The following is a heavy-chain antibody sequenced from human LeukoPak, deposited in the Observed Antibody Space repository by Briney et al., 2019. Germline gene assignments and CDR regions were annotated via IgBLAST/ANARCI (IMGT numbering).Heavy chain of an antibody. V-gene: IGHV1-46*01. CDR1: GYTFTSYY. CDR2: INPSGGST. Sequence: ASVKVSCKASGYTFTSYYMHWVRQAPGQGLEWMGIINPSGGSTSYAQKFQGRVTMTRDTSTSTVYMELSSLRSEDTAVYYCARSSYCSGGSCYYFDYWGQGTLVTVSS. J-gene: IGHJ4*02. CDR3: ARSSYCSGGSCYYFDY. D-gene: IGHD2-15*01.